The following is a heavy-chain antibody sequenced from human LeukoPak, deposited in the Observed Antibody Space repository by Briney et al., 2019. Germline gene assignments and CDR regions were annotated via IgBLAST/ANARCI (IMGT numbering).Heavy chain of an antibody. Sequence: KISCKGSGYSFTNYWIGWVRQAPGQGLEWMGGIIPIFGTANYAQKFQGRVTITADKSTSTAYMELSSLRSEDTAVYYCARLIGTEQWLVGAFDIWGQGTMVTVSS. V-gene: IGHV1-69*06. CDR3: ARLIGTEQWLVGAFDI. J-gene: IGHJ3*02. CDR1: GYSFTNYW. D-gene: IGHD6-19*01. CDR2: IIPIFGTA.